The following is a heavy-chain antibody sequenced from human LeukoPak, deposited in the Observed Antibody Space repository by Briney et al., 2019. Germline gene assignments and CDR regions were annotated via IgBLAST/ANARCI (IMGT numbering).Heavy chain of an antibody. Sequence: GGSLRLSCAASGFTFSSYAMHRVRQAPGKGLEWVAVISYDGSNKYYADSVKGRFTISRDNSKNTLYLQMNSLRAEDTAVYYCARDTPPIAFDIWGQGTMVTVSS. CDR1: GFTFSSYA. J-gene: IGHJ3*02. CDR3: ARDTPPIAFDI. V-gene: IGHV3-30-3*01. CDR2: ISYDGSNK.